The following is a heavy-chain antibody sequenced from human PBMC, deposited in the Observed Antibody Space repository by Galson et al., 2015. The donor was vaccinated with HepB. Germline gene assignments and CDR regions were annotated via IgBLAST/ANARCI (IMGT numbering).Heavy chain of an antibody. CDR3: ASRGSSTSFLDY. D-gene: IGHD2-2*01. J-gene: IGHJ4*02. V-gene: IGHV1-69*13. CDR1: GGTFSSYA. Sequence: SVKVSCKASGGTFSSYAISWVRQAPGQGLEWMGGIIPIFGTANYAQKFQGRVTITADESTSTAYMELSSLRSEDTAVYYCASRGSSTSFLDYWGQGTLVTVSS. CDR2: IIPIFGTA.